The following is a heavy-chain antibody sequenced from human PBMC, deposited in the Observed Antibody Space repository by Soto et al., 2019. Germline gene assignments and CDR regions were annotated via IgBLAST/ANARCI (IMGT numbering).Heavy chain of an antibody. CDR1: GFTFSSHS. V-gene: IGHV3-21*04. CDR3: AKVTGYYMDH. Sequence: EVQVVESGGGLVKPGGSLRLSCAASGFTFSSHSMNWVRQAPGKGLEWVSTISSSSPYIYYADSVKGRFTISRDNAKNSLYLQMNSLRAEDTAVYYCAKVTGYYMDHWGQGTLVTVSS. CDR2: ISSSSPYI. D-gene: IGHD3-9*01. J-gene: IGHJ4*02.